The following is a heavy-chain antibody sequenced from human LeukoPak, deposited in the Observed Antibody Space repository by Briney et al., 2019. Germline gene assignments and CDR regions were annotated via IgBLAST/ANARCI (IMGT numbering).Heavy chain of an antibody. Sequence: SQTLSLTCTVSGGSISSSSYYWGWIRQPPGKGLEWIGSIYYSGSTYYNPSLKSRVTISVDTSKNQFSLELSSVTAADTAVYYCARGLLEKLGYCSSTSCSLDYWGQGTLVTVSS. D-gene: IGHD2-2*01. J-gene: IGHJ4*02. CDR2: IYYSGST. CDR1: GGSISSSSYY. V-gene: IGHV4-39*01. CDR3: ARGLLEKLGYCSSTSCSLDY.